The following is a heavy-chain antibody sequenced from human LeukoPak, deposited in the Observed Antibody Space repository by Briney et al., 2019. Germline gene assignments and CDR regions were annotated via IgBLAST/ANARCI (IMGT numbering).Heavy chain of an antibody. V-gene: IGHV3-23*01. Sequence: GESLKISCAASGFTFSSRAMSWVRQAPGTGLEWVSSISGSGDNTYYADSVKGRFTISRDNYKNTLYLQMNSLRADDTAVCFCAKDERSSTSGWYGWFDRWGQGTLVTVSS. CDR1: GFTFSSRA. CDR2: ISGSGDNT. J-gene: IGHJ5*02. CDR3: AKDERSSTSGWYGWFDR. D-gene: IGHD6-19*01.